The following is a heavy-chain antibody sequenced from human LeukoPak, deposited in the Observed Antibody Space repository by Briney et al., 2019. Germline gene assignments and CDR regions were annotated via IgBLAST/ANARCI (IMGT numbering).Heavy chain of an antibody. CDR3: AKLGYCSSTSCYGAYYYYMDV. CDR2: ISGSGGST. CDR1: GFIFSSYA. Sequence: PGGSLRLSCAASGFIFSSYAMSWVRQAPGKGLEWVSAISGSGGSTYYADSVKGRFTISRDNSRNTLYLQMNSLRAEDTAVYYCAKLGYCSSTSCYGAYYYYMDVWGKGTTVTVSS. J-gene: IGHJ6*03. D-gene: IGHD2-2*01. V-gene: IGHV3-23*01.